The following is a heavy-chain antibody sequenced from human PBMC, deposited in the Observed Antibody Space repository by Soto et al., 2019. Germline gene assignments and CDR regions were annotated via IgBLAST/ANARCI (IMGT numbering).Heavy chain of an antibody. V-gene: IGHV6-1*01. CDR1: GDSVSSNSAG. Sequence: SQTLSLTCAISGDSVSSNSAGWNWVRQTPSRGLEWLGRTYYKSKWYYNSAVSVKSRITINPDTSKNQFSLQPNSVTPEDTAVYYCSRGSWDDVSGHYYMDVWGRGTTVTVSS. CDR3: SRGSWDDVSGHYYMDV. D-gene: IGHD3-3*01. CDR2: TYYKSKWYY. J-gene: IGHJ6*03.